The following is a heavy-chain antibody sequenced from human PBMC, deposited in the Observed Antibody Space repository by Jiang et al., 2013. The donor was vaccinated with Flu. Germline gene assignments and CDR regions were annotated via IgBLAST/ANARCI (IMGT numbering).Heavy chain of an antibody. V-gene: IGHV4-59*01. J-gene: IGHJ4*02. Sequence: TLSLTLHCLWWRPSVVTTGAGSGSPHGKGLEWIGYIYYSGSTNYNPSLKSRVTISVDTSKNQFSLKLSSVTAADTAVYYCARGGDWYYYDSSGYHYFDYWGQGTLVTVSS. CDR3: ARGGDWYYYDSSGYHYFDY. CDR2: IYYSGST. CDR1: WRPSVVTT. D-gene: IGHD3-22*01.